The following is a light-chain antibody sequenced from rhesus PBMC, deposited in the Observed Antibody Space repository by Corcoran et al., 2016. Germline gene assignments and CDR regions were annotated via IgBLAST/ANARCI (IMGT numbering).Light chain of an antibody. V-gene: IGKV1-25*01. CDR3: QQRNSYPLT. CDR2: KES. Sequence: DIQMTQSPSSLSASVGDGVTITCRASQGISSYLAWYQQKPGKVPTLLIYKESTFHSGVPSRFRVSGSGTDVTLTISSLQPEDFATYYCQQRNSYPLTFGGGTTVEIK. J-gene: IGKJ4*01. CDR1: QGISSY.